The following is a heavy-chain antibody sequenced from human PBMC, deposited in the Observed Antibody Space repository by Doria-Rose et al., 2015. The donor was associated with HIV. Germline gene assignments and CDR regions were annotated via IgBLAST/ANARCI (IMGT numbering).Heavy chain of an antibody. V-gene: IGHV4-59*01. Sequence: QVQLQESGPGLVKPSETLSLTCSVSGGSIGHYYWSWIRQPPGKGLEYIGDIFYTGSTNYRPSLKSRVSISIDTSTNKSSLRLSSVTAANTAVYYCARVLSGTYDYWGQVTLFTVSS. CDR1: GGSIGHYY. CDR2: IFYTGST. CDR3: ARVLSGTYDY. J-gene: IGHJ4*02. D-gene: IGHD1-26*01.